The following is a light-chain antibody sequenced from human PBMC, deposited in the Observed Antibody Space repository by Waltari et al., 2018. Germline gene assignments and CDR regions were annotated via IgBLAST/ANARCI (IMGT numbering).Light chain of an antibody. CDR1: QYIKKY. CDR2: DAS. Sequence: QMTQSPSSLSASVGDTVTITCQASQYIKKYLNWYQQKPGKAPKLLIYDASNVEAGVPSRFSGRRSGTDFTLTISSLQPEDFAIYFCQQYDNLPLTFGGGTKVEI. V-gene: IGKV1-33*01. J-gene: IGKJ4*01. CDR3: QQYDNLPLT.